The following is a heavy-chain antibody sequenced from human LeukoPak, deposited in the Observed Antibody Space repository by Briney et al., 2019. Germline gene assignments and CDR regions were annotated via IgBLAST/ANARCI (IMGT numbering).Heavy chain of an antibody. CDR1: GFSFSTYW. V-gene: IGHV3-7*03. D-gene: IGHD6-13*01. CDR2: IKQDGSQK. CDR3: ASDHDSNWYPYHDY. J-gene: IGHJ4*02. Sequence: GGSLRLSCAASGFSFSTYWMSWVRQAPGKGLEWLANIKQDGSQKYYVDSVKDRFTISRDNAKNSLYLQLDSLRADDTAVYYCASDHDSNWYPYHDYWGQGTPVTVSS.